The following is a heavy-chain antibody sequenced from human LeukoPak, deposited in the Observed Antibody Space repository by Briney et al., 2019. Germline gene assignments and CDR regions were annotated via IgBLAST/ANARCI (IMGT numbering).Heavy chain of an antibody. V-gene: IGHV1-18*01. CDR1: GYTFTSYS. CDR3: ARGMSGYTEDPFDI. J-gene: IGHJ3*02. CDR2: ISAYNGNT. D-gene: IGHD2-2*02. Sequence: ASVKVSCKASGYTFTSYSINWVRQAPGQGLEWMAWISAYNGNTNYAQKFHGRVTLTRDTSTSIAYMELRSLRSDDTAVYFCARGMSGYTEDPFDIWGQGTVVTVSS.